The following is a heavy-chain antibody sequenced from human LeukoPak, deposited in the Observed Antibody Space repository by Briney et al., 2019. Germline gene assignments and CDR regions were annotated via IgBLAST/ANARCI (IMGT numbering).Heavy chain of an antibody. Sequence: PSETLSLTCTVSGGSISSSSYYWGWIRQPPGKGLEWIGSIYYSGSTYYNPSLKSRVTISVDTSKNQFSLKLSSVTAADTAVYYCAIRDITMVRGVIIAVFDYWGQGTLVTVSS. CDR3: AIRDITMVRGVIIAVFDY. CDR1: GGSISSSSYY. CDR2: IYYSGST. D-gene: IGHD3-10*01. V-gene: IGHV4-39*01. J-gene: IGHJ4*02.